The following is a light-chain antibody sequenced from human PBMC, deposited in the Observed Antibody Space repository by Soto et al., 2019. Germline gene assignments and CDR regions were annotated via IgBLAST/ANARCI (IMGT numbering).Light chain of an antibody. J-gene: IGKJ1*01. CDR3: QHYNIYPWT. V-gene: IGKV1-5*03. CDR1: QSISNW. Sequence: DIQMTQSPSTLSASVGDRVTITCRASQSISNWLAWYQQKPGKAPKLLIYKASSLESGVPSRFSGSGSGTEFTLTISSVQPDDFATYYCQHYNIYPWTFGQGTKVEIK. CDR2: KAS.